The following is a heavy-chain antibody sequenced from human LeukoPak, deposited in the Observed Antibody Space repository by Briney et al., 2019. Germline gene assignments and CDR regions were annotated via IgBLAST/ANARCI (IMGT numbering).Heavy chain of an antibody. V-gene: IGHV1-3*01. Sequence: GASVKVSCKASGYTFTTYAMHWVRQAPGQRLEWMGWINGDNGNTKYSQKFQGRVTMTRNTSISTAYMELSSLRSEDTAVYYCARGVDYYDSSGYLNWGQGTLVTVSS. D-gene: IGHD3-22*01. CDR3: ARGVDYYDSSGYLN. J-gene: IGHJ4*02. CDR2: INGDNGNT. CDR1: GYTFTTYA.